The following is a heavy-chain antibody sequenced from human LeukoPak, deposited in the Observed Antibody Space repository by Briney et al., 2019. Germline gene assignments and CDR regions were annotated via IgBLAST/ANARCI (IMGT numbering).Heavy chain of an antibody. V-gene: IGHV3-21*01. CDR1: GFTFRNFA. CDR3: ARDLRGWGSTPDAFDI. CDR2: ISSSSSYI. D-gene: IGHD7-27*01. J-gene: IGHJ3*02. Sequence: PGGSLRLSCVASGFTFRNFAMSWVRQAPGKGLEWVSSISSSSSYIYYADSVKGRFTISRDNAMNSLYLQMSSLRAEDTAVYYCARDLRGWGSTPDAFDIWGQGTMVTVSS.